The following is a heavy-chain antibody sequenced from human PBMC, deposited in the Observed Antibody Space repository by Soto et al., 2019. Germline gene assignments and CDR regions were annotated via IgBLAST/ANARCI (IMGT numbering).Heavy chain of an antibody. V-gene: IGHV5-51*01. D-gene: IGHD2-2*01. CDR2: IYPGDSDT. CDR1: GYTFSNYW. J-gene: IGHJ6*02. Sequence: PGESLKISCKASGYTFSNYWIGWVRQMPEKGLEWMGVIYPGDSDTRYSPSFQGQVTISADKSISTAYLQWSSLKASDTAMYYCARQLVPAAIPYYYGMDVWGQGTTVTVSS. CDR3: ARQLVPAAIPYYYGMDV.